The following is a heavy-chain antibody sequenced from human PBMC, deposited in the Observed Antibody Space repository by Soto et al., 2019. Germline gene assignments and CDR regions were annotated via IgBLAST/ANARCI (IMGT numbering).Heavy chain of an antibody. V-gene: IGHV1-8*01. D-gene: IGHD2-2*01. CDR3: ARGSTDIVVVPAAMRTYYYYYMDV. CDR1: GYTFTSYD. J-gene: IGHJ6*03. CDR2: MNPNSGNT. Sequence: QVQLVQSGAEVKNPGASVKVSCKASGYTFTSYDINWVRQATGQGLEWMGWMNPNSGNTGYAQKFQGRVTMTRNTSIITDYMELSSLRSEDTAVYYCARGSTDIVVVPAAMRTYYYYYMDVWGKGTTFTVSS.